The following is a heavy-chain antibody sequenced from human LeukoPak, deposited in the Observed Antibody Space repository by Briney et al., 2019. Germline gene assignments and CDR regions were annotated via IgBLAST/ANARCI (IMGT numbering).Heavy chain of an antibody. D-gene: IGHD4-17*01. CDR3: AKDYGDYGVGYFQH. J-gene: IGHJ1*01. CDR2: ISGSGGST. V-gene: IGHV3-23*01. Sequence: GGSLRLSCAASGFTFSNYAMSWVRQAPGKGLEWVSSISGSGGSTNYADSVKGRFTISRDNSKNTLYLQMNSLRAEDTAVYYCAKDYGDYGVGYFQHWGQGTLVTVSS. CDR1: GFTFSNYA.